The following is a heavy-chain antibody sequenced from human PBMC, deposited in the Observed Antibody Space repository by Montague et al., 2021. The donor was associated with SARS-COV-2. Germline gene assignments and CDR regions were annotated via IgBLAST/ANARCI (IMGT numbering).Heavy chain of an antibody. CDR3: AKDFDGHSGTFDY. Sequence: SLRLSCAASGFTFDDYAMHWVRQAPGKGLEWVSGISWNSGSIGSAASAKGRFTISRDNAKNSLYLQMNSLRAEDTAFYYCAKDFDGHSGTFDYWGQGTLVTVSS. J-gene: IGHJ4*02. CDR2: ISWNSGSI. V-gene: IGHV3-9*01. CDR1: GFTFDDYA. D-gene: IGHD6-13*01.